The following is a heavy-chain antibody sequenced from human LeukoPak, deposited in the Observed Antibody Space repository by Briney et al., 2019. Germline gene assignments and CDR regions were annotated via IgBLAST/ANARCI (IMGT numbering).Heavy chain of an antibody. CDR3: ARGDRYYYGSGEFDP. CDR2: IYHSGST. J-gene: IGHJ5*02. V-gene: IGHV4-39*07. CDR1: GGSISSSSYY. D-gene: IGHD3-10*01. Sequence: SETLSLTCTVSGGSISSSSYYWGWIRQPPGKGLEWIGSIYHSGSTNYNPSLKSRVTISVDKSKNQFSLKLSSVTAADTAVYYCARGDRYYYGSGEFDPWGQGTLVTVSS.